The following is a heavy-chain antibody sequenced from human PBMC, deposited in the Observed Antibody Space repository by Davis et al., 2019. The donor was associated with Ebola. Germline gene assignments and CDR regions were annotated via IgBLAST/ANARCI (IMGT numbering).Heavy chain of an antibody. CDR2: ISSSSSYI. D-gene: IGHD5-12*01. CDR1: GFTFSDYY. V-gene: IGHV3-11*06. Sequence: GESLKISCAASGFTFSDYYMSWIRQAPGKGLEWVSSISSSSSYIYYADSVKGRFTISRDNAKNSLYLQMNSLRDEDTAVYYCARDQGDSGYDGDYFDYWGQGTLVTVSS. J-gene: IGHJ4*02. CDR3: ARDQGDSGYDGDYFDY.